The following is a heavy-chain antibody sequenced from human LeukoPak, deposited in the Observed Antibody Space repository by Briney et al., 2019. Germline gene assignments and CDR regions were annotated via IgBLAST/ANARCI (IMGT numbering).Heavy chain of an antibody. V-gene: IGHV4-4*07. CDR1: GGFISSYY. CDR2: IYTSGIP. J-gene: IGHJ6*03. Sequence: SETLSLTCTVSGGFISSYYWSWIRQPAGKGLEWVGCIYTSGIPNYNPSRKSRVTMSVDTSKNQFSLKLSSVTAADTAVYYCASRRVGYCSSTSCQYYYYYMDVWGKGTTVTVSS. D-gene: IGHD2-2*01. CDR3: ASRRVGYCSSTSCQYYYYYMDV.